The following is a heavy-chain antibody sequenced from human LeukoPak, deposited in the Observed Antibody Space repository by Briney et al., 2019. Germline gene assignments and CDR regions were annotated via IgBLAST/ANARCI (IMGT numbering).Heavy chain of an antibody. Sequence: PGGSLRLSCAASGFTFSSYAMSWIRQAPGKGLEWLSAISPTTGTTFYADSVKGRFTISRDNSKNTLYLQMNILRAEDMAVYYCATKTSNGDPYFHYWGQGSLVTVSS. V-gene: IGHV3-23*01. D-gene: IGHD4-17*01. CDR1: GFTFSSYA. CDR3: ATKTSNGDPYFHY. J-gene: IGHJ4*02. CDR2: ISPTTGTT.